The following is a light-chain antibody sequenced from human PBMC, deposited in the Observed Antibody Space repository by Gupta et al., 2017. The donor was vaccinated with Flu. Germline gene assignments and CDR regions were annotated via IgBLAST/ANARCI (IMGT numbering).Light chain of an antibody. CDR1: NIGRKN. J-gene: IGLJ1*01. CDR3: QMWDVRSDQLSV. V-gene: IGLV3-21*02. CDR2: DDS. Sequence: CVLTQSPSVSVDPGQTARITCGGNNIGRKNVQWYQQKPGQAPVLVVYDDSDRPSGCPEIFSGSNSGNTAPLTISRVEAGDEADYYCQMWDVRSDQLSVFGSGTKFPVL.